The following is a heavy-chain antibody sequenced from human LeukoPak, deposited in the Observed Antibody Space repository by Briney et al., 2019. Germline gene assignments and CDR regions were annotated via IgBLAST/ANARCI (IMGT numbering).Heavy chain of an antibody. CDR2: IKGDGSEK. D-gene: IGHD6-13*01. J-gene: IGHJ4*02. CDR1: GFPFSSYW. Sequence: GGSLRLSCPALGFPFSSYWVTWVRQAPGKGREWVANIKGDGSEKYYVDSVKGRFTISRDNAKDSLYLQMNSLRAEDTALYYCARWTYSSSWWFVEYWGQGIRVTVSS. V-gene: IGHV3-7*01. CDR3: ARWTYSSSWWFVEY.